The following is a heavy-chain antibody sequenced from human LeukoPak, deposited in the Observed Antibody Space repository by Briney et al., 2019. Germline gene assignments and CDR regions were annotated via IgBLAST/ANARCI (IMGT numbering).Heavy chain of an antibody. CDR1: GFSFSIYW. CDR2: IKNDGSEK. Sequence: PGGSLRLSCAASGFSFSIYWMYWVRQAPGKGLEWLANIKNDGSEKYYVDSVKGRFTISRDNAKNSLYLQMNSLRAEDTAVYYCARDYSSGWYGFDYWGQGTLVTVSS. CDR3: ARDYSSGWYGFDY. J-gene: IGHJ4*02. V-gene: IGHV3-7*01. D-gene: IGHD6-19*01.